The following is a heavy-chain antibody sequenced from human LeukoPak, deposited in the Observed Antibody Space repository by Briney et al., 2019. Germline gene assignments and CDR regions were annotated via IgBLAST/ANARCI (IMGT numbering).Heavy chain of an antibody. D-gene: IGHD2-21*02. CDR1: GGSFSGYY. CDR3: ARIVVVTATSVYFDY. V-gene: IGHV4-31*11. Sequence: PSETLSLTCAVYGGSFSGYYWSWIRQHPGKGLEWIGYIYYSGSTYYNPSLKSRVTISVDTSKNQFSLKLSSVTAADTAVYYCARIVVVTATSVYFDYWGQGTLVTVSS. CDR2: IYYSGST. J-gene: IGHJ4*02.